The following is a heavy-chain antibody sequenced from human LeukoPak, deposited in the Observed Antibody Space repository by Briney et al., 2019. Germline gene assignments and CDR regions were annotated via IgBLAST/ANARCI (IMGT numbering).Heavy chain of an antibody. D-gene: IGHD2-2*01. CDR3: ARDPKLHPAAMRHTNNYYYGMDV. V-gene: IGHV3-33*01. Sequence: GRSLRLSCAASGFTFSSYGMHWVRQAPGKGLEWVAVIWYDGSNKYYADSVKGRFTISRDNSKNTLYLQMNSLRAEDTAVYYCARDPKLHPAAMRHTNNYYYGMDVWGQGTTVTVSS. CDR2: IWYDGSNK. CDR1: GFTFSSYG. J-gene: IGHJ6*02.